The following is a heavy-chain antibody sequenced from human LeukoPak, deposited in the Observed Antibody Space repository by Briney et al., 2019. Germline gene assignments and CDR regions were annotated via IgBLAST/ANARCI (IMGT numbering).Heavy chain of an antibody. V-gene: IGHV4-34*01. Sequence: SETLSLTCAVYGGSFSGYYWSWIRQPPGKGLEWIGEINHSGSTNYNPSLKSRVTISVDTSKNQFSLKLSSVTAADTAVYYCARGEVGFPFDYWGQGTLVTVSS. D-gene: IGHD2-2*03. CDR1: GGSFSGYY. CDR3: ARGEVGFPFDY. J-gene: IGHJ4*02. CDR2: INHSGST.